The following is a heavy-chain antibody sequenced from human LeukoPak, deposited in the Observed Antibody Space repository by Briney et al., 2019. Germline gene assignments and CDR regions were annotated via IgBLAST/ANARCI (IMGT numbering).Heavy chain of an antibody. CDR2: TYYRSKWYN. D-gene: IGHD4-17*01. Sequence: SQTLSLTCAISGDSVSSNSAAWNWIRQSPSRGLEWLGRTYYRSKWYNDYAVSVKSRITINPDTSKNQFSLQLNSVTPADTAVYYCARDKGRRTTVTYYFDYWGQGTLVTVSS. CDR3: ARDKGRRTTVTYYFDY. J-gene: IGHJ4*02. V-gene: IGHV6-1*01. CDR1: GDSVSSNSAA.